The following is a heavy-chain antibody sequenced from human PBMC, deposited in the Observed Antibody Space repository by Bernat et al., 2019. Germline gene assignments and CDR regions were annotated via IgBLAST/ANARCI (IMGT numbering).Heavy chain of an antibody. V-gene: IGHV3-23*01. D-gene: IGHD4-17*01. CDR3: AKVLGHDYGVTNWYFDL. J-gene: IGHJ2*01. CDR1: GFTFSSYA. CDR2: ISGSGGST. Sequence: EVQLLESGGGLVQPGGSLRLSCAASGFTFSSYAMSWVRQAPGKGLEWVSAISGSGGSTYYADSVKGRFTISRDNSKNTLFLQMNSLRAEDTAVYYCAKVLGHDYGVTNWYFDLWGRGTLVTVSS.